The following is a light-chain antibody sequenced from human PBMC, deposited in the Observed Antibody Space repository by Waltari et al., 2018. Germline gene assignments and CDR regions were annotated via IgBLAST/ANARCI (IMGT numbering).Light chain of an antibody. Sequence: GRVNKNVNSDLAWYQQKPGQPPQLLIFVASNRASGIPDRFSGSGSGTDFSLNISRLEPEDVAVYYCKHSVRSPGTFGQGTKVEIK. CDR2: VAS. CDR3: KHSVRSPGT. CDR1: KNVNSD. V-gene: IGKV3-20*01. J-gene: IGKJ1*01.